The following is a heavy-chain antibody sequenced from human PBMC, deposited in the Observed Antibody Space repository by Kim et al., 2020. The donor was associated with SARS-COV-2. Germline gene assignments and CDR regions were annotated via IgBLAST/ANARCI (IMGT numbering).Heavy chain of an antibody. D-gene: IGHD3-10*01. Sequence: STGYADSLKGRFTISKDNAKNTVYLQMSSLRADDTAVYYCARDSGRIVDYWGQGTLVTVSS. V-gene: IGHV3-74*01. CDR3: ARDSGRIVDY. CDR2: ST. J-gene: IGHJ4*02.